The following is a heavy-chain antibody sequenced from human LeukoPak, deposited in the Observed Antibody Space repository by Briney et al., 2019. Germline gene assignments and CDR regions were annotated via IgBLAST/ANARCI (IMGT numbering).Heavy chain of an antibody. CDR1: GFTFSSYS. J-gene: IGHJ4*02. CDR2: ISSSSSYI. CDR3: ARATEPDYYDSSGDRALDY. V-gene: IGHV3-21*01. D-gene: IGHD3-22*01. Sequence: GGSLRLSCAASGFTFSSYSMNWVRQAPGKGLEWVSSISSSSSYIYYADSVKGRFTISRDNAKNSLYLQMNSLRAEDTAVYYCARATEPDYYDSSGDRALDYWGQGTLVTVSS.